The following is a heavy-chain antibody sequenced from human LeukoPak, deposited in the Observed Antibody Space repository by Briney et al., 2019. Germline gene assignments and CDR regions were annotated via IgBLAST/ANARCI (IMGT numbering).Heavy chain of an antibody. V-gene: IGHV3-7*01. D-gene: IGHD1-26*01. CDR3: AREIVGAIKSYFVY. CDR2: IRQDGGLK. J-gene: IGHJ4*02. Sequence: PGGSLRLSCTASGFTFSNYWMSWVRQAPGKGLEWVANIRQDGGLKHCVDSVKGRFTISRDNAENSLYLQMNSLRAEDTAVYYCAREIVGAIKSYFVYWGQGTLVTASS. CDR1: GFTFSNYW.